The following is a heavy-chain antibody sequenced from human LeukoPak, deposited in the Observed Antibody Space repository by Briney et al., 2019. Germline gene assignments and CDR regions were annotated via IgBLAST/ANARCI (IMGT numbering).Heavy chain of an antibody. V-gene: IGHV1-18*01. CDR3: ARDPPLLRYYYYYYMDV. Sequence: GASVKVSCKASGYTFTSYGISWVRQAPGQGLEWMGWISAYNGNTNYAQKLQGRVTMTTDTSTSTAYMELRSLRSDDTAVYYCARDPPLLRYYYYYYMDVWGKGTTVTVSS. J-gene: IGHJ6*03. CDR1: GYTFTSYG. D-gene: IGHD2-15*01. CDR2: ISAYNGNT.